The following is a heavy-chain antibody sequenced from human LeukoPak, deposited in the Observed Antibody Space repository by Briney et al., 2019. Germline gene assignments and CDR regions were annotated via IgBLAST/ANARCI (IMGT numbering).Heavy chain of an antibody. CDR2: IYYSGST. J-gene: IGHJ4*02. CDR1: GGSISSGGYY. CDR3: ARATYHSSGYLDY. D-gene: IGHD3-22*01. V-gene: IGHV4-31*03. Sequence: SQTLSLTCTVSGGSISSGGYYWSWIRQHPGKGLEWIGYIYYSGSTYYNPSLKSRVTISVDMSKNQFSLKLSSVTAADTAVYYCARATYHSSGYLDYWGQGTLVTVSS.